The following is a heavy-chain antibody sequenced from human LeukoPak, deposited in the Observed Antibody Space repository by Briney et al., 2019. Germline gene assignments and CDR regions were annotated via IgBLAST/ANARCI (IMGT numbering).Heavy chain of an antibody. CDR3: ARGIVATNPFDY. CDR1: GGSISSGDYY. J-gene: IGHJ4*02. CDR2: IYHSGST. D-gene: IGHD5-12*01. V-gene: IGHV4-30-4*01. Sequence: PSETLSLTCTVSGGSISSGDYYWSWIRQPPGKGLEWIGYIYHSGSTYYNPSLKSRVTISVDTSKNQFSLKLSSVTAADTAVYYCARGIVATNPFDYWGQGTLVTVSS.